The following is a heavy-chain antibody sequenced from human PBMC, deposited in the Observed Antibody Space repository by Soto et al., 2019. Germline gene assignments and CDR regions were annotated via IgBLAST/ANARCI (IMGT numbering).Heavy chain of an antibody. Sequence: GGSLRLSCAASGVTFSSYAMHWVRQAPGKGLEWVAVIWYDGSNKYYADSVKGRFTISRDNSKNTLYLELNSLKAEDTAVYYCATEPRYFDYWGQGTLVTVS. J-gene: IGHJ4*02. CDR3: ATEPRYFDY. V-gene: IGHV3-33*08. D-gene: IGHD6-6*01. CDR1: GVTFSSYA. CDR2: IWYDGSNK.